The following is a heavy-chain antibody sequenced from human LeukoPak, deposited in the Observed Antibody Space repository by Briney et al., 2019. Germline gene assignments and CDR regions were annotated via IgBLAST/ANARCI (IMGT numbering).Heavy chain of an antibody. Sequence: PSQTLSLTCTVSGDSISSGSYYWTWIRQPAGKGLEWIGRINTSARTKYNSSLQSRVPISADTSKNQFCLKLSSVTAADPAVYYCARGVTYYYDSSGYLYWGQGTLVTVSS. CDR3: ARGVTYYYDSSGYLY. D-gene: IGHD3-22*01. J-gene: IGHJ4*02. CDR2: INTSART. CDR1: GDSISSGSYY. V-gene: IGHV4-61*02.